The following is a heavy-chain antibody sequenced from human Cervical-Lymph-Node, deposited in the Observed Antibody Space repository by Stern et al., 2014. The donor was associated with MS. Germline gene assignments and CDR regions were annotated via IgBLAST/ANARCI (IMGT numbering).Heavy chain of an antibody. CDR1: GFTFSSYA. V-gene: IGHV3-23*04. D-gene: IGHD6-13*01. CDR2: ITGRGDT. J-gene: IGHJ4*02. Sequence: EVQLVESGGGLLQPGGSLRLSCAASGFTFSSYAMNWVRQAPGNGLEWVSGITGRGDTYYADSVKGRFTISRDNSKNTHYLQMDSLRAEDTAVYFCAKGVAYRSSLYFFDRWGQGTLVTVSS. CDR3: AKGVAYRSSLYFFDR.